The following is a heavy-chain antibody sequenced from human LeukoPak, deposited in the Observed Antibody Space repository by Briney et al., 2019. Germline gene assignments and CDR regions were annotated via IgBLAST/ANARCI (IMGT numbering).Heavy chain of an antibody. Sequence: GGSLRLSCAASGFTFSSYAMSWVRQAPGKGLEWVSAISGSGGSSTYYADSVKGRFAISRDNSKSTLYLQMNSLRAEDTAVYYCAKGGESYYNHYYMDVWGKGTTVTVSS. D-gene: IGHD3-16*01. CDR2: ISGSGGSST. CDR1: GFTFSSYA. V-gene: IGHV3-23*01. J-gene: IGHJ6*03. CDR3: AKGGESYYNHYYMDV.